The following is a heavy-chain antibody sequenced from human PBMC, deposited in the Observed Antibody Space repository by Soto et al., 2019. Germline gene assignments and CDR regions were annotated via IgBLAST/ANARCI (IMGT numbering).Heavy chain of an antibody. Sequence: GGSLRLSCAASGFTFSNAWMNWVRQAPGKGLEWVGRIKSKTDGGTTDYAAPVKGRFTISRDDSKNTLYLQMNSLKTEDTAVYYCTTDFEPPSSHDSSGYYRHNWFDTWGQGTLVTVSS. CDR1: GFTFSNAW. V-gene: IGHV3-15*07. J-gene: IGHJ5*02. CDR3: TTDFEPPSSHDSSGYYRHNWFDT. D-gene: IGHD3-22*01. CDR2: IKSKTDGGTT.